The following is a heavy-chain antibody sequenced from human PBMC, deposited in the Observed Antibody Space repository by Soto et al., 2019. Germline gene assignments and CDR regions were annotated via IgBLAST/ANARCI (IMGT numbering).Heavy chain of an antibody. CDR2: ISYDGSNK. J-gene: IGHJ4*02. Sequence: QPGGSLRLSCAASGFTFSSFPMHWVRQAPGKGLERVALISYDGSNKYYADSVKGRFTISRDNSKNTLYLQMNSLRAEDTALYYCAREGGVSGWYWGGDYWGQGTPVTVSS. CDR1: GFTFSSFP. CDR3: AREGGVSGWYWGGDY. V-gene: IGHV3-30-3*01. D-gene: IGHD6-13*01.